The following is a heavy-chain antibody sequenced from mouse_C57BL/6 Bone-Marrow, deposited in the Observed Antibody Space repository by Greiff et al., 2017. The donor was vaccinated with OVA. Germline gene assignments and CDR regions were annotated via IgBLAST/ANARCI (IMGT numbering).Heavy chain of an antibody. CDR2: IDPENGDT. V-gene: IGHV14-4*01. D-gene: IGHD2-1*01. CDR3: TSYGNFDY. CDR1: GFNIKDDY. J-gene: IGHJ2*01. Sequence: EVQLQQSGAELVRPGASVKLSCTASGFNIKDDYMHWVKQRPEQGLEWIGWIDPENGDTEYASKFQGKATITADTSSNTAYLQLSSLTSEDTAVYDGTSYGNFDYWGQGTTLTVSS.